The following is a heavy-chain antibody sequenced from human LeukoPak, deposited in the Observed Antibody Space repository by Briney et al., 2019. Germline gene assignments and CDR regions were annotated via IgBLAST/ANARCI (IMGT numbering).Heavy chain of an antibody. CDR2: IYYSGST. CDR1: GGSISSSSYY. V-gene: IGHV4-39*07. CDR3: ARGSHTLDAFDI. J-gene: IGHJ3*02. Sequence: SETLSLTCTASGGSISSSSYYCGWIRQPPGKGLEWIGSIYYSGSTYYNPSLKSRVTISVDTSKNQFSLKLSSVTAADTAVYYCARGSHTLDAFDIWGQGTMVTVSS.